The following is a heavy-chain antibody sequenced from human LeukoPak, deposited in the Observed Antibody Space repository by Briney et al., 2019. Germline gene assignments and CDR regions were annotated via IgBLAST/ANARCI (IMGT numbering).Heavy chain of an antibody. Sequence: SETLSLTCTVSGYSISSGYYWGWIRQPPGKGLEWIGSIYHSGSTYYNPSLKSRVTISVDTSKNQFSLKLSSVTAADTAVYYCARAGILTGYYHYYYYYMDVWGKGTTVTVSS. V-gene: IGHV4-38-2*02. CDR3: ARAGILTGYYHYYYYYMDV. CDR1: GYSISSGYY. J-gene: IGHJ6*03. D-gene: IGHD3-9*01. CDR2: IYHSGST.